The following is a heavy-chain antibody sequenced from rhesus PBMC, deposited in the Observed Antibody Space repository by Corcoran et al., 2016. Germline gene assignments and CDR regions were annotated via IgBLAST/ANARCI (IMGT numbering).Heavy chain of an antibody. CDR2: IYGSGSST. D-gene: IGHD3-16*01. V-gene: IGHV4-169*01. CDR1: GGSISSSY. Sequence: QLQLQESGPGLVKPSETLSVTCAVSGGSISSSYWSWIRQAPGKGLEWIGYIYGSGSSTNYNPSLKSRVPLSVDTSKSQLSMKLSSVTAADTAVYYCATSGVVTEPNYWGQGVLVTVSS. J-gene: IGHJ4*01. CDR3: ATSGVVTEPNY.